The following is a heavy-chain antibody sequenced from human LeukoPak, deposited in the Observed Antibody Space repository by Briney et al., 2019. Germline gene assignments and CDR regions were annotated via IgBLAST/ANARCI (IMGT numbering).Heavy chain of an antibody. D-gene: IGHD6-25*01. CDR3: AMLPGGLYSSGRMDY. CDR1: RFTFSTYA. Sequence: GGSLRLSCAASRFTFSTYAMSWVRQAPGKGLAWVSGISGSGGTTYYAASVKGRFAISRDNSKNTLYLQMDSLRAEDTAVHYWAMLPGGLYSSGRMDYWGQGTLLTVSS. J-gene: IGHJ4*02. V-gene: IGHV3-23*01. CDR2: ISGSGGTT.